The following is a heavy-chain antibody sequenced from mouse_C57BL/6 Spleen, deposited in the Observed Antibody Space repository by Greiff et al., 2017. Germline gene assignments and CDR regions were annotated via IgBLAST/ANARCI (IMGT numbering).Heavy chain of an antibody. CDR2: IDPSDSYT. J-gene: IGHJ1*03. CDR1: GYTFTSYW. D-gene: IGHD2-2*01. Sequence: VQLQQPGAELVMPGASVKLSCKASGYTFTSYWMHWVKQRPGQGLEWIGEIDPSDSYTNYNQKFKGKSTLTVDKSSSTAYMQLSSLTSEDSAVYYCARRYGYVYWYFGVWGTGATVTVSS. CDR3: ARRYGYVYWYFGV. V-gene: IGHV1-69*01.